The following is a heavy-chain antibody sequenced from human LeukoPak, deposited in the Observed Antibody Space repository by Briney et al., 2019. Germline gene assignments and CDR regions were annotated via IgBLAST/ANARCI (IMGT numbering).Heavy chain of an antibody. D-gene: IGHD4-17*01. V-gene: IGHV4-34*01. Sequence: SETLSPTCAVYGGSFSGYYWSWIREPPGKGLDWIGEINHSGSTNYNPSLKSRVTILVDTSKNQLSLKLSSVTAADTAVYYCARSYGDYVWFSAFDIWGQGTMVTVSS. CDR1: GGSFSGYY. CDR2: INHSGST. CDR3: ARSYGDYVWFSAFDI. J-gene: IGHJ3*02.